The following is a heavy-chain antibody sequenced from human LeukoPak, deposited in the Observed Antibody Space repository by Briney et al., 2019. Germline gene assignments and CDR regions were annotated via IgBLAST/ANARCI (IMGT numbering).Heavy chain of an antibody. Sequence: SETLSLTCSVPGGSINNGGYYWSRIRQHPGKGLEWIGYIYDSGTTYYSPALQSRVTISVDTSDNKFSLKLRSLTAADTAVYYCARGGDRRGFDYWGQGTLVTVSS. CDR3: ARGGDRRGFDY. D-gene: IGHD1-14*01. J-gene: IGHJ4*02. CDR2: IYDSGTT. V-gene: IGHV4-31*03. CDR1: GGSINNGGYY.